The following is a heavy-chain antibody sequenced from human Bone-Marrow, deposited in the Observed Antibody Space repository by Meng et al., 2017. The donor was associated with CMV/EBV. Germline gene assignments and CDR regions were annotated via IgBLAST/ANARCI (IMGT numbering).Heavy chain of an antibody. CDR1: GYTFINYG. Sequence: ASVKVSCKASGYTFINYGISWVRQAPGQGLEWMGWMNPNSGNTGYAQKFQGRVTITTDGSTSTAYMELSSLRSEATAVHYCARGLEAAVNDWGQGTLVTVSS. CDR2: MNPNSGNT. D-gene: IGHD1-1*01. J-gene: IGHJ4*02. V-gene: IGHV1-8*01. CDR3: ARGLEAAVND.